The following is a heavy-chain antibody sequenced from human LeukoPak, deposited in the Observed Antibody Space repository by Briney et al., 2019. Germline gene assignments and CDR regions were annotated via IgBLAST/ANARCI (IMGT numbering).Heavy chain of an antibody. D-gene: IGHD3-10*01. CDR1: GSTFSSYA. J-gene: IGHJ5*02. V-gene: IGHV3-23*01. CDR2: ISGSGGST. Sequence: GGSLRLSCAASGSTFSSYAMSWVRQAPGKGLEWVSAISGSGGSTYYADSVKGRFTISRDNSKNTLYLQMNSLRAEDTAVYYCAKVTRLLWFGELLYRWFDPWGQGTLVTVSS. CDR3: AKVTRLLWFGELLYRWFDP.